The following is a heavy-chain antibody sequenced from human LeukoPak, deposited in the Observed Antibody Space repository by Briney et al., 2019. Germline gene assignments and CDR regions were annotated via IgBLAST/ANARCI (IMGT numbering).Heavy chain of an antibody. J-gene: IGHJ4*02. CDR2: IYYSGTT. CDR3: ARGRSFGFDFDS. Sequence: SETLSLTCSVSGGSISGYYWTWIRQPSGKGLEWIGQIYYSGTTNYNPSLKSRVTISVDTSNNQFSLKLSSVTAADTAVYYCARGRSFGFDFDSWGQGTLVIVSS. V-gene: IGHV4-59*01. D-gene: IGHD3-3*02. CDR1: GGSISGYY.